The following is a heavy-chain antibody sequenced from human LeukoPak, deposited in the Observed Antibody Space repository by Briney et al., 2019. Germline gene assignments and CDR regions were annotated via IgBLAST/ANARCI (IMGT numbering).Heavy chain of an antibody. CDR2: ISGSGGST. Sequence: GGSLRLSCAASGFTFSSYGMSWVRQAPGKGLEWVSAISGSGGSTYYADSVKGRFTISRDNSKNTLYLQMNSLRAEDTALYYCAKDQDDIVVVPAAMSDYWGQGTLVTVSS. J-gene: IGHJ4*02. V-gene: IGHV3-23*01. CDR1: GFTFSSYG. D-gene: IGHD2-2*01. CDR3: AKDQDDIVVVPAAMSDY.